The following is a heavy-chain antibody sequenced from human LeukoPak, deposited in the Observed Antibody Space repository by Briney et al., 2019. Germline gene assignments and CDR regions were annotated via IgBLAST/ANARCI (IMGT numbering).Heavy chain of an antibody. CDR3: ARRGFSDSRGYYPDFDY. J-gene: IGHJ4*02. V-gene: IGHV3-23*01. D-gene: IGHD3-22*01. CDR1: GFMFSKYA. CDR2: VSASADST. Sequence: GGSLRLSCAASGFMFSKYAMSWVRQAPRKGLEWVSAVSASADSTHYADSVKGRFTISRDNSKNTLFLQMNSLRAEDTAVYYCARRGFSDSRGYYPDFDYWGRGTLVTVSS.